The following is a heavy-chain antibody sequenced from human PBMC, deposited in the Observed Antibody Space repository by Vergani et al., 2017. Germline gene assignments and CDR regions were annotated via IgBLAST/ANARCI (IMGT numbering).Heavy chain of an antibody. CDR3: ARELGLLYIRFDP. Sequence: QVQSVESGGGVVQPGRSLRLSCAASGFTFHQYGMHWVRQAPGKGLEWVAVTWYDGNNKQYADSVKGRFTSSRDNAKCTMYLQRNSLRDEDTGVYCWARELGLLYIRFDPWGQGTLVSDSS. CDR2: TWYDGNNK. CDR1: GFTFHQYG. J-gene: IGHJ5*02. V-gene: IGHV3-33*01. D-gene: IGHD2/OR15-2a*01.